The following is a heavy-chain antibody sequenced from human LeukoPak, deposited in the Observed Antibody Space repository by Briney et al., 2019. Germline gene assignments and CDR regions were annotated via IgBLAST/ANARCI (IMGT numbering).Heavy chain of an antibody. CDR1: GFTFSSYA. V-gene: IGHV3-23*01. CDR2: ISGSGGST. Sequence: GGSLRLSCAASGFTFSSYAMSWVRQAPGKGLEWVSAISGSGGSTYYADSVKGRFTISRDNSKNTLYLQMNSLRAEDTAVYYCARGRAARGGYFDYWGQGTLVTVSS. D-gene: IGHD6-13*01. J-gene: IGHJ4*02. CDR3: ARGRAARGGYFDY.